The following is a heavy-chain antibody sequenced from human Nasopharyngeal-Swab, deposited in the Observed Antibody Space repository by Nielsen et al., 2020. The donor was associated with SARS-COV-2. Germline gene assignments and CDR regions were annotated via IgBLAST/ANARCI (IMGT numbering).Heavy chain of an antibody. V-gene: IGHV4-39*01. CDR2: IYYSGST. CDR1: GGSISSSSYY. J-gene: IGHJ4*02. Sequence: SETLSLTCTVSGGSISSSSYYWGWIRQPPGKGLEWIGSIYYSGSTYYNPSLKSRVTISVDTSKNQFSLKLSSVTAADTAVYYCARRGYDILTGQYCFDYWGQGTLVTVSS. D-gene: IGHD3-9*01. CDR3: ARRGYDILTGQYCFDY.